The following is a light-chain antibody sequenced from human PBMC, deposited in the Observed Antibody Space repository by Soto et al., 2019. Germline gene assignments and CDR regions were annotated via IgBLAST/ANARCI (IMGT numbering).Light chain of an antibody. V-gene: IGLV2-14*01. J-gene: IGLJ2*01. CDR2: GVT. CDR1: SSDVGGYNY. CDR3: SSYTSSTTLSVV. Sequence: QSALTRHASVSGSPGQSITISCTGTSSDVGGYNYVSWYQQHPGKAPKLMIYGVTNRPSGVSNRFSGSKSGNTASLTISGLQAEDEADYYCSSYTSSTTLSVVFGAGTKVTVL.